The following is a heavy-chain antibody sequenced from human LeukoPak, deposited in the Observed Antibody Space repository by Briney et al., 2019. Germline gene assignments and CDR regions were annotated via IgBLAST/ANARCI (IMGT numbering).Heavy chain of an antibody. CDR3: ARGFHWLDGDYLYYYYYYMDV. Sequence: PSETLSLTCTVSGGSINTFYWSWIRQPAGKGLEWIGRIYSRGSTNNNPSLKSRVTMSVDPSKNQFSLKLSSVTAADTAVYYCARGFHWLDGDYLYYYYYYMDVWGKGTTVTISS. CDR2: IYSRGST. D-gene: IGHD4-17*01. CDR1: GGSINTFY. V-gene: IGHV4-4*07. J-gene: IGHJ6*03.